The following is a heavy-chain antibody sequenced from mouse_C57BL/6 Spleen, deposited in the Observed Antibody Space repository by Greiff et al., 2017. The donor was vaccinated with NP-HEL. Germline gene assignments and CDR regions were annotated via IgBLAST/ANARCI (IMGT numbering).Heavy chain of an antibody. V-gene: IGHV1-81*01. D-gene: IGHD2-4*01. CDR2: IYPRSGNT. J-gene: IGHJ4*01. Sequence: VKLLESGAELARPGASVKLSCKASGYTFTSYGISWVKQRTGQGLEWIGEIYPRSGNTYYNEKFKGKATLTADKSSSTAYMELRSLTSEDSAVYFCAPHYDDYAMDDWGQGTSVTVSS. CDR3: APHYDDYAMDD. CDR1: GYTFTSYG.